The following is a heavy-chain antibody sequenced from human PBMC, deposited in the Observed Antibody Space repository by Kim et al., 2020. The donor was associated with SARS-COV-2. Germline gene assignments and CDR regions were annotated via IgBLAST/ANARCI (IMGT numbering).Heavy chain of an antibody. CDR3: TRSTTDYKGFDS. Sequence: GGSLRLPCAASGFTFSFYWMHWVRQGPGNGLMWVARIGPDGSYTSSADSAKGRFTISRDNAKNTLYLQMNSLRGEDTGVYYCTRSTTDYKGFDSWGQGTLVTVSS. D-gene: IGHD1-26*01. CDR2: IGPDGSYT. CDR1: GFTFSFYW. J-gene: IGHJ4*02. V-gene: IGHV3-74*03.